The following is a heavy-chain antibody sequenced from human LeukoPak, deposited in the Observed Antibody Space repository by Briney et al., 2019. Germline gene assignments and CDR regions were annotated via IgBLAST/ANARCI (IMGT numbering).Heavy chain of an antibody. Sequence: PGGSLRLSCAASGFTFSSYGMHWVRQAPGEGLEWVAVISYNGSNKYYADSVKGRFTISRDNSKNTLYLQMNSLRAEDTAVYYCAKPILQLWAPFDYWGQGTLVTVSS. CDR2: ISYNGSNK. J-gene: IGHJ4*02. CDR3: AKPILQLWAPFDY. V-gene: IGHV3-30*18. CDR1: GFTFSSYG. D-gene: IGHD5-18*01.